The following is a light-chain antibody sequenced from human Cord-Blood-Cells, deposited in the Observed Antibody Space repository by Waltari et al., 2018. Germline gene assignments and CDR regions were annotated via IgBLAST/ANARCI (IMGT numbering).Light chain of an antibody. J-gene: IGKJ4*01. CDR3: QQYDSHPLT. CDR2: GAS. CDR1: QSVLYSYNDKNY. Sequence: IATTQSPDSPSVFLSPTATMNFKSNQSVLYSYNDKNYLAWYHQKPGQPPKLLIYGASTRESGVPSRFSGSGSGTDFTLTINSLQAQDVAVYYCQQYDSHPLTFGEGTKGG. V-gene: IGKV4-1*01.